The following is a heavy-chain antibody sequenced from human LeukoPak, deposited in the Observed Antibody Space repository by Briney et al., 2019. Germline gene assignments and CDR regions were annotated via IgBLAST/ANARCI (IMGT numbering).Heavy chain of an antibody. Sequence: PGGSLRLSCAASGYSFSSYWMTWVRPVPGKGLEWVANIKPDGSGKHYVDSVKGRFTISRDNAKSSLYLQMDSLRVEDTAVYYCSSQPAVIDLDFWGQGAMVTVCS. CDR2: IKPDGSGK. V-gene: IGHV3-7*01. J-gene: IGHJ4*02. D-gene: IGHD2/OR15-2a*01. CDR1: GYSFSSYW. CDR3: SSQPAVIDLDF.